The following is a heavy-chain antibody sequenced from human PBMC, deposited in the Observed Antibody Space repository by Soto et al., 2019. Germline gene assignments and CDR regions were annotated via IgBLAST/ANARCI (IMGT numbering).Heavy chain of an antibody. V-gene: IGHV3-72*01. J-gene: IGHJ4*02. CDR2: TRNKANNYTT. Sequence: EVQLVESGGGLVQPGGSLRLSCAASGFTFSDHYMDWVRQAPGKGLEWVGRTRNKANNYTTEYAASVKGRFTISRDDSKNSLYLQMNSLKTEDTAVYYCARCLYGSGSYYNDYWGQGTLVTVSS. D-gene: IGHD3-10*01. CDR1: GFTFSDHY. CDR3: ARCLYGSGSYYNDY.